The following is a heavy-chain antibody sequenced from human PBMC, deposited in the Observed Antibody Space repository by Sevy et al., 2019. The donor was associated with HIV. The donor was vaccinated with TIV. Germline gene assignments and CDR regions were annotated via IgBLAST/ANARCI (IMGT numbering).Heavy chain of an antibody. CDR2: IYYTGNT. CDR3: ARAGIAARPYYYYGMDV. D-gene: IGHD6-13*01. Sequence: SETLSLTCTVSGDSVSSGTYYWTWIRQPPGKGLEWIGYIYYTGNTSYHPSLKSRVTISVDTSKNQFSLMLTSLTAADTAVYYCARAGIAARPYYYYGMDVWGQGTTVTVSS. V-gene: IGHV4-61*01. J-gene: IGHJ6*02. CDR1: GDSVSSGTYY.